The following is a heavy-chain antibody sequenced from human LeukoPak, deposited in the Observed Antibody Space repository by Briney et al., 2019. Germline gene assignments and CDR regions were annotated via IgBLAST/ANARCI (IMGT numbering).Heavy chain of an antibody. CDR3: ARTTVNDYYYYYYMDV. Sequence: SSEILSLTCAVYGGSFSGYYWSWIRQPPGKGREWIGEINHSGSTNFNPSLKSRVTISVDTSKNQFSLKLSSVTAADTAVYYCARTTVNDYYYYYYMDVWGKGTTVTVSS. D-gene: IGHD4-11*01. J-gene: IGHJ6*03. CDR1: GGSFSGYY. CDR2: INHSGST. V-gene: IGHV4-34*01.